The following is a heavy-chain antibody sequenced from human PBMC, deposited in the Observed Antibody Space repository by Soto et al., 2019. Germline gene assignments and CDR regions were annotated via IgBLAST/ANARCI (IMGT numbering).Heavy chain of an antibody. CDR1: GYIFTSYD. D-gene: IGHD5-18*01. J-gene: IGHJ6*02. CDR2: MNPNSGNT. V-gene: IGHV1-8*01. CDR3: ARSRGYTYDHEGLDV. Sequence: ASVKVSCKASGYIFTSYDIIWVRQATGQGLEWMGWMNPNSGNTASAQKFQGRVTFSRSTSINTAYVELRSLRSEDTAVYYCARSRGYTYDHEGLDVWGQGTTVTVSS.